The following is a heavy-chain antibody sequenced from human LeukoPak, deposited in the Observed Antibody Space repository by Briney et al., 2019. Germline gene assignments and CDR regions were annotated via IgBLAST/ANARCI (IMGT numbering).Heavy chain of an antibody. Sequence: TGGSLRLSCAASGFTFSSYAMSWVRQAPGKGLEWVSAISGSGGSTYYADSVKGRFTISRDNSKNTLYLQMNSLRAEGTAVYYCAKARSAVRGVIGYFDYWGQGTLVTVS. V-gene: IGHV3-23*01. CDR2: ISGSGGST. CDR3: AKARSAVRGVIGYFDY. J-gene: IGHJ4*02. D-gene: IGHD3-10*01. CDR1: GFTFSSYA.